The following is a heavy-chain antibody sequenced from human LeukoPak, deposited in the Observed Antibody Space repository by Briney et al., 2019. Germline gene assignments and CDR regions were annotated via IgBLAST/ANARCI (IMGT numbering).Heavy chain of an antibody. CDR1: GYTFTSYY. V-gene: IGHV1-46*01. Sequence: ASVKVSCKASGYTFTSYYMHWVRQAPGQGLEWMGIINPSGGSTSYAQKFQGRVTMTRDTSTSTVYMELSSLRSEDTAVYYCARDRSGSYPGGAFDIWGQGTMVTVSS. CDR2: INPSGGST. D-gene: IGHD1-26*01. J-gene: IGHJ3*02. CDR3: ARDRSGSYPGGAFDI.